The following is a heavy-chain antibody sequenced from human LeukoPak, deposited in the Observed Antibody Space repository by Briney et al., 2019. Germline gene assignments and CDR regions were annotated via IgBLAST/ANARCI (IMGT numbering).Heavy chain of an antibody. CDR3: ARDQVVRGVSGPNYYMDV. Sequence: PGGSLRLSCAASGFTFSSYSMNWVRQAPGKGLEWVSSISSSSSYIYYADSVKGRFTISRDNAKNSLYLQMHSLRAEDTAVYYCARDQVVRGVSGPNYYMDVWGKGTTVTVSS. J-gene: IGHJ6*03. D-gene: IGHD3-10*01. CDR2: ISSSSSYI. CDR1: GFTFSSYS. V-gene: IGHV3-21*01.